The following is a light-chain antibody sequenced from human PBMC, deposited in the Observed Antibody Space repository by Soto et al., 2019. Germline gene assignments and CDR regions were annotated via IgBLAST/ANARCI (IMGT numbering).Light chain of an antibody. CDR1: SGHSNYA. J-gene: IGLJ2*01. Sequence: QSVLTQSPSASASLGASVKVTCTLSSGHSNYAIAWHQQQPEKGPRYLMKLNSDGSHSKGDGIPDRFSGSSSGAERYLTISSLQSEDEADYYCQTWGAGPVVFGGGTKLTVL. V-gene: IGLV4-69*01. CDR3: QTWGAGPVV. CDR2: LNSDGSH.